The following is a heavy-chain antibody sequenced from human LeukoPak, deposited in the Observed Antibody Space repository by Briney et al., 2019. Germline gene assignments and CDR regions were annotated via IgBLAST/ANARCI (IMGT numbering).Heavy chain of an antibody. V-gene: IGHV4-39*07. Sequence: SETLSLTCIVSGGSISSSGYYWGWIRQPPGKGLEWIGSIYYSGSTYHNPSLKSRVTISVDTSKNQFSLKLSSVTAADTAVYYCARDGIVVVVAAMDAFDIWGQGTMVTVSS. CDR2: IYYSGST. CDR1: GGSISSSGYY. J-gene: IGHJ3*02. CDR3: ARDGIVVVVAAMDAFDI. D-gene: IGHD2-15*01.